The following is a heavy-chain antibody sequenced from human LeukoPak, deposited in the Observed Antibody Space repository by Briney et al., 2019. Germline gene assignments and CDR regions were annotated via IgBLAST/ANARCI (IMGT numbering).Heavy chain of an antibody. V-gene: IGHV3-48*03. CDR3: ARVEEYYYGSGSFQRDDY. CDR2: IRASGSTI. CDR1: GFTFSSYE. Sequence: GGSLRLSCAASGFTFSSYEIYWVRQAPGKGLECVSYIRASGSTIYYADSVRGRFTISRGNAKNSLYLQMNSLRAEDTAVYYCARVEEYYYGSGSFQRDDYWGQGTLVTVSS. D-gene: IGHD3-10*01. J-gene: IGHJ4*02.